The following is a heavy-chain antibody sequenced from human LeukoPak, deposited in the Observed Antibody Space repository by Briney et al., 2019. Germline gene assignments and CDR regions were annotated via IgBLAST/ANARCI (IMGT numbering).Heavy chain of an antibody. Sequence: PGRSLRLSCAASGFTFSSYAMHWVRQAPCKGLEWVAVISYDGSNKYYADSVKGRFTISRDNSKNTLYLQMNSLRAEDTAVYYCARGSAPEWELYGFDYWGQGTLVTVSS. CDR3: ARGSAPEWELYGFDY. D-gene: IGHD1-26*01. CDR2: ISYDGSNK. J-gene: IGHJ4*02. CDR1: GFTFSSYA. V-gene: IGHV3-30*04.